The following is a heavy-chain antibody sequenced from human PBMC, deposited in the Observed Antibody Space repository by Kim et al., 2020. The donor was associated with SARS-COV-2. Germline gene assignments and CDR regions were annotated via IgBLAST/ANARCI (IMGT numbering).Heavy chain of an antibody. CDR3: ARVGVATLRGRDYYYYGMDV. V-gene: IGHV4-59*01. Sequence: SETLSLTCTVSGVSNSSYYWSWIRQPPGKGLEWIGYIYYSGSTNYNPSLKSRVTISVDTSKNQFSLKLSSVTAADTAVYYCARVGVATLRGRDYYYYGMDVWGQGTTVTVSS. CDR2: IYYSGST. D-gene: IGHD5-12*01. J-gene: IGHJ6*02. CDR1: GVSNSSYY.